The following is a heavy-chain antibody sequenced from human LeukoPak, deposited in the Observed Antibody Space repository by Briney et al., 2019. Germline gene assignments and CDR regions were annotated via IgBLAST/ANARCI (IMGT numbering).Heavy chain of an antibody. Sequence: GRSLRLSCAASGFTFSTFAIHWVRQAPRQGLEWVAVILSDGSQKFYADSVKDRFTISRDTSKNTVFLQMNSLGAEDTALYFCTTLVVVAAAAVDYWGQGTLVTVSS. CDR1: GFTFSTFA. CDR3: TTLVVVAAAAVDY. J-gene: IGHJ4*02. CDR2: ILSDGSQK. V-gene: IGHV3-30-3*01. D-gene: IGHD2-15*01.